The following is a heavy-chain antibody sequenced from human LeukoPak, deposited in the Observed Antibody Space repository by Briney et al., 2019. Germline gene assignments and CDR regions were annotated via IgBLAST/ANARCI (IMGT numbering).Heavy chain of an antibody. D-gene: IGHD2-21*01. Sequence: GGSLRLSCAASGFTFSSYAMHWVRQAPGKGLEWVAVISYDGSNKYYADSVKGRFTISRDNSKNTLYLQMNSLRAEDTAVYYCARDHILGDVYYYYYGMDAWGQGTTVTVSS. CDR2: ISYDGSNK. V-gene: IGHV3-30-3*01. CDR3: ARDHILGDVYYYYYGMDA. CDR1: GFTFSSYA. J-gene: IGHJ6*02.